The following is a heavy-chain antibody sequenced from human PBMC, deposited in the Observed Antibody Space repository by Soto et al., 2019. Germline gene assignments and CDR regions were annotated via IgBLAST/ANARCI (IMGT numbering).Heavy chain of an antibody. Sequence: GGSLRLSCAASGFTFSSYAMSWVRQAPGKGLEWVSAISGSGGSTYYADSVKGRFTDSRDNSKNTLYLQMNSLRAEDTAVYYCAKDLRYSPRFDPWGQGTLVTVSS. D-gene: IGHD2-15*01. CDR1: GFTFSSYA. CDR3: AKDLRYSPRFDP. V-gene: IGHV3-23*01. CDR2: ISGSGGST. J-gene: IGHJ5*02.